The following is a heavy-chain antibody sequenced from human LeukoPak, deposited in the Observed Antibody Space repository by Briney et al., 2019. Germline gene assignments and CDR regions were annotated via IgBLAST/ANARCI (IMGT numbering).Heavy chain of an antibody. D-gene: IGHD1-26*01. J-gene: IGHJ5*02. CDR3: ARARLKWDPPGGRFDP. V-gene: IGHV3-11*06. Sequence: PGGSLRLSSAASGLSFSSYYMACIPQTAGEGLWWVSYISISISYINYADSVKGRFTISRDNAKNSLYLQMNSLRAEDTAVYYCARARLKWDPPGGRFDPWGQGILVPVFS. CDR1: GLSFSSYY. CDR2: ISISISYI.